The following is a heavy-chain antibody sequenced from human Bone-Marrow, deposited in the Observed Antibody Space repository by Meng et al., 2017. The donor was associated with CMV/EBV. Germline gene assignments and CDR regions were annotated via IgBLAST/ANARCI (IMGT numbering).Heavy chain of an antibody. J-gene: IGHJ5*02. D-gene: IGHD3-10*01. V-gene: IGHV1-8*01. Sequence: CRGSGYTFTSYDINWVRQAAGQGLEWMGWMNPNSGNTGYAQKFQGRVTMTRNTSISTAYMELSSLRSEDTAVYYCARGYYYGSGLDPWGQGTLVTVSS. CDR3: ARGYYYGSGLDP. CDR2: MNPNSGNT. CDR1: GYTFTSYD.